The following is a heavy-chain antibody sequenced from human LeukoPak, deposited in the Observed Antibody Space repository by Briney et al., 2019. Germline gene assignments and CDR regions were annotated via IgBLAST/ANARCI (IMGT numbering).Heavy chain of an antibody. D-gene: IGHD3-9*01. CDR2: IYYSGST. CDR1: GGSISSGDYY. Sequence: PSETLSLTCTVSGGSISSGDYYWSWIRQPPGKGLEWIGHIYYSGSTYYNPSLKSRVTISVDTSKNQFPLKLSSVTAADTAVYYCARGPYYDILTGYSAHFDYWGQGTLVTVSS. J-gene: IGHJ4*02. CDR3: ARGPYYDILTGYSAHFDY. V-gene: IGHV4-30-4*08.